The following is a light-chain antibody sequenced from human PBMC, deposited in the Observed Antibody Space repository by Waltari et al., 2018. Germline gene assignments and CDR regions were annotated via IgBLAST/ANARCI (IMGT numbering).Light chain of an antibody. CDR3: SSYTSISACVL. CDR1: SSDVGGYDY. Sequence: QSALTQPASVSGSPGQSITISCTGTSSDVGGYDYVSWYQQHPGKAPKLMIYDVSNRPSVVSTRFSGSKSGNTASLTIFVLQAEDDADYYGSSYTSISACVLFGGGTKLTVL. V-gene: IGLV2-14*03. J-gene: IGLJ3*02. CDR2: DVS.